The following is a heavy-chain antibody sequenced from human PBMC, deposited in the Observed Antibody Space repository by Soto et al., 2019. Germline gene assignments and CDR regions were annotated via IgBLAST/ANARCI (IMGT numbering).Heavy chain of an antibody. CDR2: IDPSDSYT. J-gene: IGHJ5*02. V-gene: IGHV5-10-1*01. CDR1: GYSFTSYW. D-gene: IGHD6-6*01. Sequence: GESLKISCKGSGYSFTSYWISWARQMPGKGLEWMGRIDPSDSYTNYSPSFQGHVTISADKSISTAYLQWSSLKASDTAMYYCARHRGPLVKSGWFDPRRKRTLVTVSS. CDR3: ARHRGPLVKSGWFDP.